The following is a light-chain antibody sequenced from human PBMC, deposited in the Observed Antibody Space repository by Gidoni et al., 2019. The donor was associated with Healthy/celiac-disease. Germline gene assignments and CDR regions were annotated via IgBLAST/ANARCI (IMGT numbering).Light chain of an antibody. Sequence: IQLSQSPSSLSASVGDRVTITCRASAGITSALAWYQQKPGTAPKLLIYDASRLESGVPSRFSGSGAGTEFTLTISSLQPEDFATYDCKKCNSDPREFTFGHXTKVDIK. V-gene: IGKV1-13*02. CDR2: DAS. J-gene: IGKJ3*01. CDR1: AGITSA. CDR3: KKCNSDPREFT.